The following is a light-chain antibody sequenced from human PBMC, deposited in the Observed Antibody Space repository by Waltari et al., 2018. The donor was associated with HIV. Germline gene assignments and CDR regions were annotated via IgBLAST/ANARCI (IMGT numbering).Light chain of an antibody. V-gene: IGKV4-1*01. CDR1: QGVLSSSNSKNN. CDR2: WAS. J-gene: IGKJ2*01. Sequence: DIVMPQFPDSLTMYPCERATSNGHTSQGVLSSSNSKNNVAWYQQKSGRPPNLLIYWASTRESGVSDRFSGSGSATDFTLTISSLQAEDVAVYYCQQYHSTPYTFGQGTKLEIK. CDR3: QQYHSTPYT.